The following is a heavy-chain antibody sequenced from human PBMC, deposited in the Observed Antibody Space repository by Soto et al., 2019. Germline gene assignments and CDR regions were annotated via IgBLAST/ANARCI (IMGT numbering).Heavy chain of an antibody. CDR3: AKDDGTYYDSSGYYGGYFDY. CDR1: GFTFSDYY. D-gene: IGHD3-22*01. J-gene: IGHJ4*02. Sequence: GGSLRLSCAASGFTFSDYYMSWIRQAPGKGLEWVAVISYDGSNKYYADSVKGRFTISRDNSKNTLYLQMNSLRAEDTAVYYCAKDDGTYYDSSGYYGGYFDYWGQGTLVTVSS. V-gene: IGHV3-30*18. CDR2: ISYDGSNK.